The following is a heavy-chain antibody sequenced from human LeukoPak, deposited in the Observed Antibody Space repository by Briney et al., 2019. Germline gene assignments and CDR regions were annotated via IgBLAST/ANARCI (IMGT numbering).Heavy chain of an antibody. CDR1: GYTFTSYD. V-gene: IGHV1-8*03. Sequence: ASVKVSCKASGYTFTSYDINWVRQATGQGLEWMGWMNPNSGNPGYAQKFQGRVTITRNTSISTAYMELSSLRSEDTAVYYCARAYYDFWSGPNWFDPWGQGTLVTVSS. J-gene: IGHJ5*02. CDR3: ARAYYDFWSGPNWFDP. CDR2: MNPNSGNP. D-gene: IGHD3-3*01.